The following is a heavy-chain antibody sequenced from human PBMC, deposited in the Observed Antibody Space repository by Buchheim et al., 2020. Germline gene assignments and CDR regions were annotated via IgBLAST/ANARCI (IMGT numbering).Heavy chain of an antibody. J-gene: IGHJ4*02. D-gene: IGHD3-22*01. CDR3: AKDQVLRAITMIVLPDY. CDR2: ISYDGSNK. CDR1: GFTFSTYG. Sequence: QVQLVESGGGVVQPGRSLRLSCAASGFTFSTYGMHWVRQAPGKGLEWVAIISYDGSNKYYVDSVKGRFTISRDNSKNTLYLQMNSLRAEDTAVYYCAKDQVLRAITMIVLPDYWGQGTL. V-gene: IGHV3-30*18.